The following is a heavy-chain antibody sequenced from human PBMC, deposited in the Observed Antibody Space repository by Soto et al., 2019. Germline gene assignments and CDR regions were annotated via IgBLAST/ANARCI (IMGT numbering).Heavy chain of an antibody. CDR2: INHSGST. CDR3: ARGRGYCSGGSCYPFDY. Sequence: QVQLQQWGAGLLKPSETLSLTCAVYGGSFSGYYWSWIRQPPGKGLEWIGEINHSGSTNYNPSLKSRGTISVDTTKNQFSLKLSSVTAADTAVYYCARGRGYCSGGSCYPFDYWGQGTLVTVSS. V-gene: IGHV4-34*01. J-gene: IGHJ4*02. CDR1: GGSFSGYY. D-gene: IGHD2-15*01.